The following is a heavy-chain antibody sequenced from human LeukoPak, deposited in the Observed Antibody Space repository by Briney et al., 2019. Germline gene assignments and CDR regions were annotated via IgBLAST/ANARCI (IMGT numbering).Heavy chain of an antibody. J-gene: IGHJ4*02. CDR3: ERGQYSGSCFDN. CDR1: VRSISSYL. V-gene: IGHV4-59*01. D-gene: IGHD1-26*01. CDR2: IYYSGST. Sequence: PSETLSLTCTVSVRSISSYLWSWIRQPPGKGLEWIGYIYYSGSTNYKPYLKSRVTILVDTSKNQFSLKVSYVTAADTAVYYCERGQYSGSCFDNWGQGSLVTVSS.